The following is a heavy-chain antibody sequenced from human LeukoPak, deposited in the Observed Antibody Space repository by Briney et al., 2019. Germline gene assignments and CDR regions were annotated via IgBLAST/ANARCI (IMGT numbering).Heavy chain of an antibody. D-gene: IGHD3-3*01. CDR3: ARDERYDFRSGYSNY. Sequence: PGGSLRLSCAASGFTFSSYSMNWVRQAPGKGLEWVSSISSSSSYIYYADSVKGRFTISRDNAKNSLYLQMNSLRAEDTAVYYCARDERYDFRSGYSNYWGQGTLVTVSS. CDR2: ISSSSSYI. CDR1: GFTFSSYS. V-gene: IGHV3-21*01. J-gene: IGHJ4*02.